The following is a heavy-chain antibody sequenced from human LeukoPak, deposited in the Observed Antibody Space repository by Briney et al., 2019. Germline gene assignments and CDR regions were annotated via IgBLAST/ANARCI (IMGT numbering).Heavy chain of an antibody. CDR1: GASISSNTW. Sequence: KTSETLSLTCAVSGASISSNTWWSWVRQPPGKGLEWIGEVYHSGSTNYNPSLKSRVIISVDKSKNQFSLSLSSVTAADTAVYYCARDLDFRLLDYWGQGTLVAVSS. V-gene: IGHV4-4*02. J-gene: IGHJ4*02. CDR2: VYHSGST. CDR3: ARDLDFRLLDY. D-gene: IGHD2-15*01.